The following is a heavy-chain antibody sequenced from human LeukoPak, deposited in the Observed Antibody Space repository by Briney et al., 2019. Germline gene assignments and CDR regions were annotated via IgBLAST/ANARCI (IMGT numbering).Heavy chain of an antibody. D-gene: IGHD3-9*01. CDR2: ISYDGSNK. J-gene: IGHJ4*02. Sequence: GGSLRLSCAASGFTSSSYAMHWVRQAPGKGLEWVAVISYDGSNKYYADSVKGRFTISRDNSKNTLYLQMNSLRAEDTAVYYCARGSDILTGYSDYWGQGTLVTVSS. CDR1: GFTSSSYA. CDR3: ARGSDILTGYSDY. V-gene: IGHV3-30-3*01.